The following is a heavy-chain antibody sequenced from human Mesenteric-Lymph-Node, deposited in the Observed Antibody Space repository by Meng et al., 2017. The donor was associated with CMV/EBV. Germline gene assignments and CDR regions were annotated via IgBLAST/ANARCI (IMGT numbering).Heavy chain of an antibody. D-gene: IGHD1-1*01. V-gene: IGHV3-74*01. Sequence: GGSLRLSCAASGFTFSSYWMHWVRQAPGKGLVWVSRINSDGSSTSYADSVKGRFTISRDNSKNTLYLQMNSLRAEDTAVYYCAKDLGGTEINWFDPWGQGTLVTVSS. CDR3: AKDLGGTEINWFDP. CDR1: GFTFSSYW. J-gene: IGHJ5*02. CDR2: INSDGSST.